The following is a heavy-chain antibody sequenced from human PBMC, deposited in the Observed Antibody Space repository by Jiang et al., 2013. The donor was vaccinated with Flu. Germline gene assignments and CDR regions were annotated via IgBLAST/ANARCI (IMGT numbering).Heavy chain of an antibody. D-gene: IGHD3-22*01. Sequence: GKGLEWVAVISYDGSNKYYADSVKGRFTISRDNSKNTLYLQMNSLRAEDTAVYYCARVTYYYDSSGYLFDYWGQGTLVTVSS. CDR3: ARVTYYYDSSGYLFDY. J-gene: IGHJ4*02. CDR2: ISYDGSNK. V-gene: IGHV3-30-3*01.